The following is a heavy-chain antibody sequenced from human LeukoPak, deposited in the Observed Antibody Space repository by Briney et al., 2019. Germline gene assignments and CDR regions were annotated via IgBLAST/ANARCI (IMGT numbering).Heavy chain of an antibody. CDR2: IYYSGST. Sequence: SETLSLTCTVSGGSLSSYYWSWLRQPPGKGLEWIGYIYYSGSTNYNPSLKSRVTISVDTSKNQFSLKLSSVTAADTAVYYCARAQSGSGWYNYYYYGMDVWGKGTTVTVSS. CDR3: ARAQSGSGWYNYYYYGMDV. CDR1: GGSLSSYY. V-gene: IGHV4-59*01. J-gene: IGHJ6*04. D-gene: IGHD6-19*01.